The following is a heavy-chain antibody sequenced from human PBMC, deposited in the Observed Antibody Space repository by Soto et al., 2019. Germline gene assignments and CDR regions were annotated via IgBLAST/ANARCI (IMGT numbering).Heavy chain of an antibody. CDR3: ARDLKEYCSDGKCNWFDP. D-gene: IGHD2-15*01. CDR1: GASITTYY. Sequence: PSETLSLXCTVSGASITTYYWSWIRQPPGKGLEWIGYISYSGSTDYNPSLKSRVTISFDASKNQISLQVRSATAADAAVYYCARDLKEYCSDGKCNWFDPWGQGTLVTVSS. V-gene: IGHV4-59*01. CDR2: ISYSGST. J-gene: IGHJ5*02.